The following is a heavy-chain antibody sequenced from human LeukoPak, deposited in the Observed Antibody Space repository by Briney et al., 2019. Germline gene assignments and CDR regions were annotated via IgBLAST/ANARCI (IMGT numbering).Heavy chain of an antibody. D-gene: IGHD1-26*01. CDR2: IYYSGST. J-gene: IGHJ4*02. CDR3: ARGGSGTYYHY. Sequence: PSETLSLTCSVSGGSITSYHYSWIRQPPGKGLEWIGYIYYSGSTNYNPSLKSRVTISVDTSKNQFSLKLSSVTAADTAVYYCARGGSGTYYHYWGQGTLVTVSS. V-gene: IGHV4-59*01. CDR1: GGSITSYH.